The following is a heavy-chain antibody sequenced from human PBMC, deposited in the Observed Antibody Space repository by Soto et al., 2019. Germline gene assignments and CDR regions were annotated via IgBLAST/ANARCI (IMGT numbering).Heavy chain of an antibody. D-gene: IGHD2-8*01. CDR2: ISYDGSNK. J-gene: IGHJ4*02. CDR3: AKDGNGNDFDY. CDR1: GFTFSSYG. Sequence: QVQLVESGGGVVQPGRSLRLSCAASGFTFSSYGMHWVRQAPGKGLEWVAVISYDGSNKYYGDSVKGRFTISRDNSKNMLYLQMNSLRGEDTAVYYCAKDGNGNDFDYWGQGTLVTVSS. V-gene: IGHV3-30*18.